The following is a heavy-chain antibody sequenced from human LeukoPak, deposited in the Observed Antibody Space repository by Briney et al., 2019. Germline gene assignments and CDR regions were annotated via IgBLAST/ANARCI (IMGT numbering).Heavy chain of an antibody. Sequence: GGSLRLACAASGFTFSTYAMNWVRQAPGKGLEWVSIISDSGGSTYYADSVKGRFTISRDNSENTLYLQMNSLRAEDTAVYYCARRYGSGWYDYWGQGTLVTVSS. CDR3: ARRYGSGWYDY. V-gene: IGHV3-23*01. D-gene: IGHD6-19*01. J-gene: IGHJ4*02. CDR1: GFTFSTYA. CDR2: ISDSGGST.